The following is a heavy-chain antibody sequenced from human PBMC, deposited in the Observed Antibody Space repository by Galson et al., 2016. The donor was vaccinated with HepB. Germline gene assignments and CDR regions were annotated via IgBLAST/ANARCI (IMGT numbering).Heavy chain of an antibody. V-gene: IGHV3-33*05. CDR2: ISNNGSIK. CDR3: AREGRRLRFLAI. D-gene: IGHD3-3*01. CDR1: GFTFSSFG. Sequence: SLRLSCAASGFTFSSFGIHWVRQAPGKGLEWVAVISNNGSIKYYANSVKGRFTISRDNSKNTVYLQMNSLRAEDTAVYYCAREGRRLRFLAIWGQGTLVTVSS. J-gene: IGHJ4*02.